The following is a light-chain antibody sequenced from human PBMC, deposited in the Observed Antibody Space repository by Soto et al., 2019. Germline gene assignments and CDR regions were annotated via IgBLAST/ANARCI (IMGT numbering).Light chain of an antibody. CDR1: QSVSSSY. CDR3: QQYGSSPPLT. CDR2: GAS. J-gene: IGKJ4*01. Sequence: EIVLTQSPGTLSLSPGERATLSCRASQSVSSSYLAWYQQKVGQAPRLLMYGASTRATGIPDRFSGSGSGTAFTLTISRLEPEDFAEYYCQQYGSSPPLTLGGGTQGEI. V-gene: IGKV3-20*01.